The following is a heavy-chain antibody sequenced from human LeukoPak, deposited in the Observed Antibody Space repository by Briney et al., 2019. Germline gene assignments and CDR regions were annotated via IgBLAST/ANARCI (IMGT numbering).Heavy chain of an antibody. J-gene: IGHJ3*01. CDR2: VSKSGST. CDR1: GESITSHF. Sequence: SETLSLTCTVSGESITSHFWTWIRQAPGKGLEWVGYVSKSGSTNYNPSLQSRITISVDTSKNQFFLKLTSMTAADTAVYFCARDDYGVFDAFDVWGQETVVTVSS. CDR3: ARDDYGVFDAFDV. V-gene: IGHV4-4*08. D-gene: IGHD3-16*01.